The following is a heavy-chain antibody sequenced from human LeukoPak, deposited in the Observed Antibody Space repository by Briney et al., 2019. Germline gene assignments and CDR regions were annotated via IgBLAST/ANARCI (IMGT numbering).Heavy chain of an antibody. CDR2: INPNSGGT. D-gene: IGHD2-2*02. V-gene: IGHV1-2*02. J-gene: IGHJ6*03. CDR3: ARNHCSSTSCYNYNYMDV. CDR1: GYTFTGYY. Sequence: ASVKVSCKASGYTFTGYYMHWVRQAPGQGLEWMGWINPNSGGTNYAQKFQGRVTMTRDTSISTAYMELSRLRSDDTAVYYCARNHCSSTSCYNYNYMDVWGKGTTVTVSS.